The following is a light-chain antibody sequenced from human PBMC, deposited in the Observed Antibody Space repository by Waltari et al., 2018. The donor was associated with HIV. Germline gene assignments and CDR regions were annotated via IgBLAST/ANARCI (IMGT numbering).Light chain of an antibody. CDR2: TNT. CDR3: ATWDDSLNGHVV. V-gene: IGLV1-44*01. CDR1: SSNIGDTT. Sequence: QSVLTQPPSASGTPGQRVTISCSGSSSNIGDTTVNWYQQLPGTAPKLLIYTNTQRPSGVPDRFSGSRSGTSASLAISGLQSEDEADYYCATWDDSLNGHVVVGGGTKLTVL. J-gene: IGLJ2*01.